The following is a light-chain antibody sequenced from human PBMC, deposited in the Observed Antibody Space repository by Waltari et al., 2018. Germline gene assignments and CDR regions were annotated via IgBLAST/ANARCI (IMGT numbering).Light chain of an antibody. J-gene: IGKJ2*01. CDR3: QQYHIWPPYT. CDR1: ESIDRW. V-gene: IGKV3-15*01. CDR2: GAT. Sequence: EIVMTQSPASLSVSPGDRATLTCRASESIDRWVAWYRQRPGQAPRLLIFGATIRASGVPDRISGSGSGTEFTLTISSLQSDDFGLYYCQQYHIWPPYTFAQGTRLDI.